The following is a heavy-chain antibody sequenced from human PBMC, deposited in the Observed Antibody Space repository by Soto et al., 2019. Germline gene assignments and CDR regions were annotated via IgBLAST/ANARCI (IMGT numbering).Heavy chain of an antibody. V-gene: IGHV1-69*12. Sequence: QVQLVQSGAEVKKPGSSVKVSCKASGGTFSSYAISWVRQAPGQGLEWRGGIIPIFGTANYAQKFQVRVTITADESTSTAYMELSSLRSEDTAVYYCARIVRNLNWYFDLWGRGTLVTVSS. D-gene: IGHD3-9*01. CDR2: IIPIFGTA. J-gene: IGHJ2*01. CDR1: GGTFSSYA. CDR3: ARIVRNLNWYFDL.